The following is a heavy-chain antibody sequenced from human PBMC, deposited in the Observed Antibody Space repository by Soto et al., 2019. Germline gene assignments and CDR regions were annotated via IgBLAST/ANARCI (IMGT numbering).Heavy chain of an antibody. CDR2: VYYNGNT. Sequence: QLQLQESGPRLVKPSETLSLICSVSGGSIRSGSNYWAWIRQPPGKVLDWIGTVYYNGNTYYNASLKSRATLSADTSKNQFSLKLSSVSAADTAVYYCVRQTIVRGVLSWFDPWGQGTLVTVSS. V-gene: IGHV4-39*01. CDR1: GGSIRSGSNY. J-gene: IGHJ5*02. CDR3: VRQTIVRGVLSWFDP. D-gene: IGHD3-10*01.